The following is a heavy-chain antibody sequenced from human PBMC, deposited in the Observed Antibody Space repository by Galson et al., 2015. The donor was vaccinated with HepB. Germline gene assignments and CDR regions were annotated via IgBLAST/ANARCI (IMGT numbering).Heavy chain of an antibody. J-gene: IGHJ4*02. D-gene: IGHD2-2*01. V-gene: IGHV3-33*01. CDR2: IWYDGSNK. CDR1: GFTFSSYG. CDR3: ARVNCSSTTCRVEMATFLDY. Sequence: SLRLSCAASGFTFSSYGMHWVRQAPGKGLEWVAVIWYDGSNKYYADSVKGRFTISRDNSKNTLYLQMNSLRAEDTAVYYCARVNCSSTTCRVEMATFLDYWGQGTLVTVSS.